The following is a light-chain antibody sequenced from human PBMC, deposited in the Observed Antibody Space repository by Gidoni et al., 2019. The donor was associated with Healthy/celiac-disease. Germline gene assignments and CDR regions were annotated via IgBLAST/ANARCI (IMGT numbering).Light chain of an antibody. CDR3: QAWDSSAVV. CDR2: QDT. V-gene: IGLV3-1*01. J-gene: IGLJ2*01. CDR1: KLGDKY. Sequence: SSALTQPPSVSVSPGQTASITCSGDKLGDKYACWYQQKPGQSPVVVMYQDTKRPAGIPERFSGSNSGNTATLTISGTQAMDEADYYCQAWDSSAVVFGGGTKLTVL.